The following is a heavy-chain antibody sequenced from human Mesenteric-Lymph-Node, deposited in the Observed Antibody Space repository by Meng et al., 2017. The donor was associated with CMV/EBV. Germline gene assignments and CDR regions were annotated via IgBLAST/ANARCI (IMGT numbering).Heavy chain of an antibody. D-gene: IGHD3-3*01. CDR1: DYTFTSYG. V-gene: IGHV1-46*01. J-gene: IGHJ5*02. CDR2: INPSGGST. Sequence: SVKVSCKASDYTFTSYGISWMRQAPGQGLEWMGIINPSGGSTSYAQKFQGRVTMTRDTSTSTVYMELSSLRSEDTAVYYCAREGGRITIFGVVIRNPFDPWGQGTLVTVSS. CDR3: AREGGRITIFGVVIRNPFDP.